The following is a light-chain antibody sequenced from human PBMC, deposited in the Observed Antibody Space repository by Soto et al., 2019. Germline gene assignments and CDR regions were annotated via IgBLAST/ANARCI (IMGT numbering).Light chain of an antibody. V-gene: IGLV2-14*01. CDR1: SSDVGAYDY. Sequence: ALTQPASVSASPGQSIAISCSGTSSDVGAYDYVSWYQHHPGKAPKLIIYEVTYRPSGVSNRFSASKSGNTASLTISGLQAEDEADYYCSSYTRSSTYVFGTGTQLTVL. J-gene: IGLJ1*01. CDR3: SSYTRSSTYV. CDR2: EVT.